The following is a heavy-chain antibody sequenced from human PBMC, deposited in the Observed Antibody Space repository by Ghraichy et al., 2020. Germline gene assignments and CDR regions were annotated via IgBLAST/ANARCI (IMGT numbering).Heavy chain of an antibody. Sequence: SETLSLTCTVSGGSVSSGSYYWSWIRQPPGKGLEWIGYIYYSGSTNYNPSLKSRVTISVDTSKNQFSLKLSSVTAADTAVYYCARAEDTAMALDWFDPWGQGTLVTVSS. D-gene: IGHD5-18*01. V-gene: IGHV4-61*01. CDR3: ARAEDTAMALDWFDP. J-gene: IGHJ5*02. CDR2: IYYSGST. CDR1: GGSVSSGSYY.